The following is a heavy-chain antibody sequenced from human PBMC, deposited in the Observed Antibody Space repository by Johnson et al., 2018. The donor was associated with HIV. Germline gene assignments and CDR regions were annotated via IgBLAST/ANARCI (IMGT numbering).Heavy chain of an antibody. CDR2: INWNGGST. D-gene: IGHD6-6*01. CDR3: AFIEYSSLDAFDI. J-gene: IGHJ3*02. CDR1: GFTFDDYG. Sequence: EKLVESGGGLVQPGGSLRLSCAASGFTFDDYGMSWVRQAPGKGLEWVSDINWNGGSTGYADSVKGRFTISRDNSKNTLYLQMNSLRAEDTAVYYCAFIEYSSLDAFDIWGQGTMVTVSS. V-gene: IGHV3-20*04.